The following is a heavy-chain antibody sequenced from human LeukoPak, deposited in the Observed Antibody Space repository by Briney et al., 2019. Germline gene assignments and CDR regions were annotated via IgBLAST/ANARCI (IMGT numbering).Heavy chain of an antibody. CDR3: ARDRIVATILGVYYYYGMDV. J-gene: IGHJ6*02. D-gene: IGHD5-12*01. Sequence: PSETLSLTCTVSGGSISSYYWSWIRQPPGKGLEWIGYTYYSGSTNYNPSLKSRVTISVDTSKNQFSLKLSSVTAADTAVYYCARDRIVATILGVYYYYGMDVWGQGTTVTASS. V-gene: IGHV4-59*01. CDR2: TYYSGST. CDR1: GGSISSYY.